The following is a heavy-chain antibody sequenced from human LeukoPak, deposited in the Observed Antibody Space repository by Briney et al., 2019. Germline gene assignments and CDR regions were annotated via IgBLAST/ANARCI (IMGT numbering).Heavy chain of an antibody. CDR1: GGXISSAGYY. J-gene: IGHJ5*02. CDR3: ARATGGAAAADFDP. D-gene: IGHD6-13*01. Sequence: SQTLSLTCTVSGGXISSAGYYWSWIRQRPGKGLEWVGFIYYSGTTYYNPSLKSRVFISLNTSQNQVSLQLSSVTAADTAVYYCARATGGAAAADFDPWGQGTLVTVSS. V-gene: IGHV4-31*03. CDR2: IYYSGTT.